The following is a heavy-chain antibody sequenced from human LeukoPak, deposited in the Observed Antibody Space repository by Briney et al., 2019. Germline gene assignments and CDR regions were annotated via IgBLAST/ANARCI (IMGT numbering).Heavy chain of an antibody. CDR1: GFTFSDYY. D-gene: IGHD4-11*01. CDR2: ISSSGSSI. J-gene: IGHJ6*03. Sequence: GGSLRLSCAASGFTFSDYYMSWIRQAPGKGLEWGSHISSSGSSIHYADSVQGRFSISRDNAKNSLYLQMNSLRAEDTAVYYCARERLDLYYYYMDVWGTGTTVTFSS. CDR3: ARERLDLYYYYMDV. V-gene: IGHV3-11*01.